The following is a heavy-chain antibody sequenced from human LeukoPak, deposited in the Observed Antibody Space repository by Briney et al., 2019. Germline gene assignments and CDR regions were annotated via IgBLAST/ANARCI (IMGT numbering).Heavy chain of an antibody. CDR1: GYTFTSYG. CDR3: ARDKSCYYDSSGLFDY. D-gene: IGHD3-22*01. Sequence: ASVKVSCKASGYTFTSYGISWVRQAPGQGLEWMGWISAYNGNTNYAQKLQGRVTMTTDTSTSTAYMELRSLRSDDTAVYYCARDKSCYYDSSGLFDYWGQGTLVTVSS. V-gene: IGHV1-18*01. CDR2: ISAYNGNT. J-gene: IGHJ4*02.